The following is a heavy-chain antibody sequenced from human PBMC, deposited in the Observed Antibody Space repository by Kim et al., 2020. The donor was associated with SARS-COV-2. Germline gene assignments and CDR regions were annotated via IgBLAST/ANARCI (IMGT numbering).Heavy chain of an antibody. V-gene: IGHV1-3*01. CDR3: ARSFLTIFGVAPIDY. D-gene: IGHD3-3*01. Sequence: QKFQGRVTITRDTSASTAYMELSSLRSEDTAVYYCARSFLTIFGVAPIDYWGQGTLVTVSS. J-gene: IGHJ4*02.